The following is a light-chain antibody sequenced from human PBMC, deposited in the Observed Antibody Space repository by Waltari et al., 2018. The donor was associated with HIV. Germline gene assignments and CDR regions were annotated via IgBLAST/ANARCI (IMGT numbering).Light chain of an antibody. CDR3: SSYGGVASYLI. J-gene: IGLJ2*01. Sequence: HSVLTQPRSVSGSPGQSVTISCPGTSRDIGAYDYVSWFQKFPGRAPKLLIFDVNKRPSGVPDRFSGFKSGDTASLTISGLQPDDESDYFCSSYGGVASYLIFGGGTTLTVL. V-gene: IGLV2-11*01. CDR2: DVN. CDR1: SRDIGAYDY.